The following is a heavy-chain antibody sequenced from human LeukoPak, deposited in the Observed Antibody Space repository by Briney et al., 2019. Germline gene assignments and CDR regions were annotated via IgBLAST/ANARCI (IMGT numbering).Heavy chain of an antibody. Sequence: GGSLRLSCAASGFTFSSYWMSWVRQAPGKGLEWVANIKQDGSEKYYVDSVKGRFTISRYNAKNSLYLQMNSLRAEDTAVYYCGGYYYDSSGYFIDFAYGGRGTLVTVSP. V-gene: IGHV3-7*01. CDR2: IKQDGSEK. CDR3: GGYYYDSSGYFIDFAY. D-gene: IGHD3-22*01. J-gene: IGHJ4*02. CDR1: GFTFSSYW.